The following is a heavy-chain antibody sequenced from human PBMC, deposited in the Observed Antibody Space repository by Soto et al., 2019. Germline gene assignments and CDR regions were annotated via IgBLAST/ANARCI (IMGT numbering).Heavy chain of an antibody. V-gene: IGHV4-39*01. Sequence: ASETLSLTCTVSGGSISSSSYYWGWIHQPPGKGLEWIGSIYYSGSTYYNPSLNSRVTISVDTSKNQFSLKLSSVTAADTAVYYCAGLYSSSSGYYYGMDVWGQGTTVTVSS. J-gene: IGHJ6*02. D-gene: IGHD6-13*01. CDR2: IYYSGST. CDR1: GGSISSSSYY. CDR3: AGLYSSSSGYYYGMDV.